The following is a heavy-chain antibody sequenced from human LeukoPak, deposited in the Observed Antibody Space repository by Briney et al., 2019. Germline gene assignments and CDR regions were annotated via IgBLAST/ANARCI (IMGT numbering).Heavy chain of an antibody. CDR2: IGGSGGST. Sequence: GGSLRLSCAASGFTFSSYAMSWVRQAPGKGLEWVSGIGGSGGSTYYADSVRGRFTISGDNSKNTLYLQMNSLRAEDTAVYYCARVYYDFWSGYYTPFDPWGQGTLVTVSS. CDR3: ARVYYDFWSGYYTPFDP. J-gene: IGHJ5*02. D-gene: IGHD3-3*01. V-gene: IGHV3-23*01. CDR1: GFTFSSYA.